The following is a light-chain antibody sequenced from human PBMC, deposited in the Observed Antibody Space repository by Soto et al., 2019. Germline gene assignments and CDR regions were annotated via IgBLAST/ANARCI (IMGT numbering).Light chain of an antibody. Sequence: AIQMAQSPSSPSASVGDRGTITCPARQDIRKGLGWYQQKPGKAPKLVIYAASNLQSGVPSRFRGSGSGTDFTLTISSLQPEDFETYYCLQDYDYPFTFGPGTKVDIK. V-gene: IGKV1-6*01. J-gene: IGKJ3*01. CDR1: QDIRKG. CDR3: LQDYDYPFT. CDR2: AAS.